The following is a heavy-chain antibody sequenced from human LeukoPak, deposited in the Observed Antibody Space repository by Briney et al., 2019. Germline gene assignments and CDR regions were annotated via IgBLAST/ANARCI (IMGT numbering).Heavy chain of an antibody. CDR1: GGSISSSSYY. J-gene: IGHJ4*02. CDR2: IYYSGST. CDR3: ARGTVRGVIIDY. D-gene: IGHD3-10*01. V-gene: IGHV4-39*07. Sequence: SETLSLTCSVSGGSISSSSYYWGWIRQPPGKGLEWIGSIYYSGSTYYNPSLKSRVTISVDTSKNQFSLKLSSVTAADTAVYYCARGTVRGVIIDYWGQGTLVTVSS.